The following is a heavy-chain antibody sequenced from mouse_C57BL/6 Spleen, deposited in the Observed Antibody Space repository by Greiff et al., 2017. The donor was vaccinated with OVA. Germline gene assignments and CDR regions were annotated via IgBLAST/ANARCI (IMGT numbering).Heavy chain of an antibody. Sequence: VQLKQSGAELVRPGASVKLSCTASGFNIKDDYMHWVKQRPEQGLEWIGWIDPENGDTEYASKFQGKATITADTSSNTAYLQLSSLTSEDTAVYYCTGYCYGSSYYFGCWGQGATLAVSS. V-gene: IGHV14-4*01. D-gene: IGHD1-1*01. CDR3: TGYCYGSSYYFGC. CDR2: IDPENGDT. J-gene: IGHJ2*01. CDR1: GFNIKDDY.